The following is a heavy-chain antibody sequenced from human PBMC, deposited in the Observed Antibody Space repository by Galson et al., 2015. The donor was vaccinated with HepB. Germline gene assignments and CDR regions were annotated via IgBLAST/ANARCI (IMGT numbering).Heavy chain of an antibody. CDR3: ASFRYSSSSRRFDY. CDR1: GGTFSSYA. CDR2: IIPIFGTA. Sequence: SVKVSCKASGGTFSSYAISWVRQAPGQGLEWMGGIIPIFGTANYAQKFQGRVTITADESTSTAYMELSSLRSEDTAVYYCASFRYSSSSRRFDYWGQGTLVTVSS. V-gene: IGHV1-69*13. D-gene: IGHD6-6*01. J-gene: IGHJ4*02.